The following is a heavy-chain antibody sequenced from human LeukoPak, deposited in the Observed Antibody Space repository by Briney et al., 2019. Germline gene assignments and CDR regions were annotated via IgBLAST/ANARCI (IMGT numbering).Heavy chain of an antibody. J-gene: IGHJ3*02. D-gene: IGHD4-17*01. CDR2: IIPIFGTV. CDR3: ARAPHGYGDYVRAFDI. CDR1: GGTFSSYA. V-gene: IGHV1-69*05. Sequence: GASVKVSCKASGGTFSSYAISWVRQAPGQGLEWMGGIIPIFGTVNYAQKFQGRVTITTDESTSTAYMELSSLRSEDTAVYYCARAPHGYGDYVRAFDIWGQGTMVTVSS.